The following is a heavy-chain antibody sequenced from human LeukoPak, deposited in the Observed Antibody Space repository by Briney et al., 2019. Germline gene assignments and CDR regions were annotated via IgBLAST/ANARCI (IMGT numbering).Heavy chain of an antibody. V-gene: IGHV1-69*05. Sequence: SVKVSCKAFGGSFSSEAISWVRQAPGQGLEWMGGIIPIFGTPNYAQKFQGRVTITTDESTSTAYMEVNSLRSEDTAVYYCARVSLTYYDSSGYYGGDWFDPWGQGTLVTVSS. CDR2: IIPIFGTP. CDR1: GGSFSSEA. D-gene: IGHD3-22*01. J-gene: IGHJ5*02. CDR3: ARVSLTYYDSSGYYGGDWFDP.